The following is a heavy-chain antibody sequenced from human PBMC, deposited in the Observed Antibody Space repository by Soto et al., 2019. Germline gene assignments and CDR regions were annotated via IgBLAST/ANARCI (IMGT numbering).Heavy chain of an antibody. CDR2: VFYTGFT. CDR1: GGSISGSYYY. J-gene: IGHJ4*02. Sequence: PSETLSLTCAVSGGSISGSYYYWGWLRQSPGKGPEWIGSVFYTGFTSYNPSLESRVSVSVDTSKNQFSLKVSGVSAADTAVYYCAKDPVDTAMVTDLNYFDYWGQGTLVTVSS. D-gene: IGHD5-18*01. V-gene: IGHV4-39*02. CDR3: AKDPVDTAMVTDLNYFDY.